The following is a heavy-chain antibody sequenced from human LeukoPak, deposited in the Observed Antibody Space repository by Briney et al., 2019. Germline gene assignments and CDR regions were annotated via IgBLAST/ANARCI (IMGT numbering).Heavy chain of an antibody. J-gene: IGHJ4*02. CDR3: ARPSGGTPFKRFDY. CDR2: FYHRGST. CDR1: GYSISSGYY. V-gene: IGHV4-38-2*02. D-gene: IGHD1-14*01. Sequence: KPSETLSLTCTVSGYSISSGYYWGWIRPPPGKGLGGIGRFYHRGSTYYNPSLKSRVTISVATSKNQFSLKLTSVTAADTAVYYCARPSGGTPFKRFDYWGEGTLVTVSS.